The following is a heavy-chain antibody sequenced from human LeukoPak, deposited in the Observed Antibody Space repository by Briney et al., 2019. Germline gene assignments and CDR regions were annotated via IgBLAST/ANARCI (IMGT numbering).Heavy chain of an antibody. CDR3: ARDAAATAGWFDP. V-gene: IGHV1-2*02. CDR1: GYTFTGYY. Sequence: PRASVTVSCKASGYTFTGYYMHWVRQAPGQGLEWMGWINPNSGGTNYAQKFQGRVTMTRDTSISTAYMELSRLRSDDTAVYYCARDAAATAGWFDPWGQGTLVTVSS. CDR2: INPNSGGT. D-gene: IGHD1-26*01. J-gene: IGHJ5*02.